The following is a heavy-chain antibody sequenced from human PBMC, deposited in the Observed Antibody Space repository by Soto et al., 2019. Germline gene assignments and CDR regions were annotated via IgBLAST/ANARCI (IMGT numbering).Heavy chain of an antibody. CDR3: ARATSRGIAVAGHAFDI. D-gene: IGHD6-19*01. J-gene: IGHJ3*02. V-gene: IGHV1-69*01. CDR2: IIPIFGTA. CDR1: GGTFSSYA. Sequence: QVQLVQSGAEVKKPGSSVKVSCKASGGTFSSYAISWVRQAPGQGLEWMGGIIPIFGTANYAQKFQGRVTITADESTSTAYMELSSLRSEDTAVYYCARATSRGIAVAGHAFDIWGQGTMVTVSS.